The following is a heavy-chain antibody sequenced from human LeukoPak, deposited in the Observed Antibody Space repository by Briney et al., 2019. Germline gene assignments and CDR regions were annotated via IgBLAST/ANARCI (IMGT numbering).Heavy chain of an antibody. D-gene: IGHD3-22*01. V-gene: IGHV3-23*01. CDR3: AKGYYDSTGYPLRPSFDY. CDR2: IGVSGGST. Sequence: GGSLRLSCAASGFTFSGYTMTWVRQAPGKGLEWVSTIGVSGGSTFYADSVKGRFTNSRDNSKNTLYLQMNSLRVEDTAVYYCAKGYYDSTGYPLRPSFDYWGQGTLVTVSS. CDR1: GFTFSGYT. J-gene: IGHJ4*02.